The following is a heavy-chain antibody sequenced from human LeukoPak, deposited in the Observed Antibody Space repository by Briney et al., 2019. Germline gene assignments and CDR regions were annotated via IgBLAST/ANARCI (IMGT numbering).Heavy chain of an antibody. CDR2: INHSGST. V-gene: IGHV4-34*01. D-gene: IGHD2/OR15-2a*01. J-gene: IGHJ4*02. CDR3: ARGGRIFARGGFDY. Sequence: SETLSLTCAVYGGSFSGYYWSWIRQPPGKGLEWIGEINHSGSTNYNPSLKSRVTISVDTSKNQFSLKLSPVTAADTAVYYCARGGRIFARGGFDYWGQGTLVTVS. CDR1: GGSFSGYY.